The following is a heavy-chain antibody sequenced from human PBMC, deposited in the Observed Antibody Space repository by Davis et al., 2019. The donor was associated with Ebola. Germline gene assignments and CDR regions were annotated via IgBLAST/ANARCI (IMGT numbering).Heavy chain of an antibody. CDR2: ISGSGGST. J-gene: IGHJ6*02. CDR3: AKRLRYCSGGSCYSGSHYYYYYGMDV. D-gene: IGHD2-15*01. CDR1: GFTVSSNY. Sequence: GESLKISCAASGFTVSSNYMSWVRQAPGKGLEWVTAISGSGGSTYYADSVKGRFTISRDNSKNTLYLQMNSLRAEDTAVYYCAKRLRYCSGGSCYSGSHYYYYYGMDVWGQGTTVTVSS. V-gene: IGHV3-23*01.